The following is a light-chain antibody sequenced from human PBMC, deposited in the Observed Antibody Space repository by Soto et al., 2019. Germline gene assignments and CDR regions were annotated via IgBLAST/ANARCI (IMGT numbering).Light chain of an antibody. CDR1: QSVSSS. Sequence: EIVMTQSPATLSVSPGERATLSCRASQSVSSSLAWYQQRPGQAPGLLIYGASTRATGIPARFSGSGSGTEFTLTISSLQSEDFAVYYCQQYNNWPPITFGQGTRLEIK. J-gene: IGKJ5*01. CDR2: GAS. CDR3: QQYNNWPPIT. V-gene: IGKV3D-15*01.